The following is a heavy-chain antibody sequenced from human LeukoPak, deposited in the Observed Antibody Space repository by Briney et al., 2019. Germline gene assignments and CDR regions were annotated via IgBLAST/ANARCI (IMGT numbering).Heavy chain of an antibody. CDR3: AREIVSAVAGNFDY. V-gene: IGHV3-11*04. CDR1: GFTFINAW. CDR2: ISNTDETR. J-gene: IGHJ4*02. D-gene: IGHD6-19*01. Sequence: GGSLRLSCAASGFTFINAWMSWVRQAPGKGLEWVSYISNTDETRTYADSVKGRFTISRDNAKNSLHLEMNSLRAENTAVYYCAREIVSAVAGNFDYWGQGTLVTVSS.